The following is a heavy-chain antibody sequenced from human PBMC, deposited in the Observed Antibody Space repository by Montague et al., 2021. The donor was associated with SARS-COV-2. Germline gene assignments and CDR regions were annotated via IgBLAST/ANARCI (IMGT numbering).Heavy chain of an antibody. J-gene: IGHJ5*02. V-gene: IGHV4-39*01. CDR1: GGSISSSSYY. CDR3: ARQKMGSVTILGVVRHDRWFDQ. Sequence: SETLSLTCTVSGGSISSSSYYWGWIRQPPGKGLEWIGNIYYSGSTYYNPSLRSRVTISVDTSKNQFSLKLSSVTAADTDLYYCARQKMGSVTILGVVRHDRWFDQWGQGTLVTVSS. CDR2: IYYSGST. D-gene: IGHD3-3*01.